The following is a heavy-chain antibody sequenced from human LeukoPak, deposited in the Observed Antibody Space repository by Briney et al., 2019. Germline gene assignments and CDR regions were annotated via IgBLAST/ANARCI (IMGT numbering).Heavy chain of an antibody. Sequence: PGGSLRLSCAASGFTFSSYAMSWVRQAPGKGLEWVSAISGSGGSTYYADSVKGRFTISRDNSKNTLYLQMNSLRAEDTAVYYCEKKRVAGPYNWFDPWGQGTLVTVSS. CDR3: EKKRVAGPYNWFDP. D-gene: IGHD6-19*01. CDR1: GFTFSSYA. J-gene: IGHJ5*02. CDR2: ISGSGGST. V-gene: IGHV3-23*01.